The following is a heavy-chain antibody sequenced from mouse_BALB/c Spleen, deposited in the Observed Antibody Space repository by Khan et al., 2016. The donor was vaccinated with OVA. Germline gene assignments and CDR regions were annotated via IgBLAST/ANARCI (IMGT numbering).Heavy chain of an antibody. CDR2: IDPPNDDS. J-gene: IGHJ3*01. CDR3: ATLYCTPFAF. V-gene: IGHV14-3*02. Sequence: VQLQQSGAELVKPGASVKLSCSASGFNIKDTYIHWMKQRPEQGLEWIGRIDPPNDDSKYGPKFQAKATLTAETSSNTAYLQLSILTSEDTAVYYCATLYCTPFAFWGQGTLVSVSA. D-gene: IGHD2-3*01. CDR1: GFNIKDTY.